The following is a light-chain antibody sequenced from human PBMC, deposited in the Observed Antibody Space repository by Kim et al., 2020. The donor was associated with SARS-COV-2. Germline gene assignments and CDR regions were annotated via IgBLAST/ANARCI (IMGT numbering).Light chain of an antibody. CDR1: QDFRNF. CDR2: PPS. Sequence: PSVGPLVTIPCRSVQDFRNFLAWFRRGPGQPPKSLILPPSSLRPGVPSHFSGSGSGTDFTLTISSLQPEDFATYYCQQYLSYPLTFGQGTKVDIK. V-gene: IGKV1-16*02. CDR3: QQYLSYPLT. J-gene: IGKJ1*01.